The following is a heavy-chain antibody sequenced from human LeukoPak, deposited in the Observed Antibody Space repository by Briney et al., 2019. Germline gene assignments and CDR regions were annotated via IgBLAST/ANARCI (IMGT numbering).Heavy chain of an antibody. V-gene: IGHV4-38-2*02. D-gene: IGHD4-17*01. CDR1: GGSISSGYY. CDR2: IYHSGST. Sequence: SETLSLTCTVSGGSISSGYYWGWIRQPPGKGLEWIGSIYHSGSTYYNPSLKSRVTISVDTSKNQFSLKLSSVTAADTAVYYCARLLLRDYEGRGGYFDYWGQGTLVTVSS. CDR3: ARLLLRDYEGRGGYFDY. J-gene: IGHJ4*02.